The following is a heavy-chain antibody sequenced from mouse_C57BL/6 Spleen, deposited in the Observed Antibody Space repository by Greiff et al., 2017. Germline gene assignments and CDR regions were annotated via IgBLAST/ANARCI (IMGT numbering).Heavy chain of an antibody. V-gene: IGHV1-39*01. CDR2: INPNYGTT. CDR3: AKGDGYYEYYAMDY. CDR1: GYSFTDYN. D-gene: IGHD2-3*01. J-gene: IGHJ4*01. Sequence: EVQLHQSGPELVKPGASVKISCKASGYSFTDYNMNWVKQSNGKSLEWIGVINPNYGTTSYNQKFKGKATLTVDQSSSTAYMQLNSLTSEDSAVYYCAKGDGYYEYYAMDYWGQGTSVTVSS.